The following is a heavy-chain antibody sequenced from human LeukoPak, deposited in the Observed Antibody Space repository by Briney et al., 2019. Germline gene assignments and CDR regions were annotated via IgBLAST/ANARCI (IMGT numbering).Heavy chain of an antibody. CDR1: GYTFTSYG. J-gene: IGHJ4*02. CDR3: ARGHLVRPSGFDY. V-gene: IGHV1-8*02. Sequence: ASVKVSCKASGYTFTSYGISWVRQATGQGLEWMGWMNPNSGNTGYAQKFQGRVTMTRNTSISTAYMELSSLRSEDTAVYYCARGHLVRPSGFDYWGQGTLVTVSS. D-gene: IGHD2-2*01. CDR2: MNPNSGNT.